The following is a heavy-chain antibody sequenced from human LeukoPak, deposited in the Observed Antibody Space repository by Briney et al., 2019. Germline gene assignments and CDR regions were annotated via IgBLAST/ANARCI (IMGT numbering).Heavy chain of an antibody. CDR1: GGSISSYY. CDR2: IYYSGGT. D-gene: IGHD3-3*01. V-gene: IGHV4-59*01. CDR3: ASSERGFLGPNTYYFDY. J-gene: IGHJ4*02. Sequence: SETLSLTCTDSGGSISSYYWSWIRQPPGKGLEWIGYIYYSGGTNYNPSLKSRVTISVDTSKNQFSLKLSSVTAADTAVYYCASSERGFLGPNTYYFDYWGQGTLVTVSS.